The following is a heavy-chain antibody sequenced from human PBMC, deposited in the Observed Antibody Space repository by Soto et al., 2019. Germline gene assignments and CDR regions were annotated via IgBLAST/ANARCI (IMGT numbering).Heavy chain of an antibody. Sequence: GGSLRLSCAASGFTFSSYAMSWVRQAPGKGLEWVSAISGSGGSTYYADSVKGRFTISRDNSKNTLYLQMNSQRAEDTAVYYCAKDTPRIAVAGNNYFDYWGQGTLVTVSS. J-gene: IGHJ4*02. CDR3: AKDTPRIAVAGNNYFDY. CDR1: GFTFSSYA. CDR2: ISGSGGST. V-gene: IGHV3-23*01. D-gene: IGHD6-19*01.